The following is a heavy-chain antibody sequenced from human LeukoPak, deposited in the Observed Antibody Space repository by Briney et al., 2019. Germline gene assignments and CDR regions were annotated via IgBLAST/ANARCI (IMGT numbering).Heavy chain of an antibody. D-gene: IGHD4-17*01. CDR2: ISGSGGST. J-gene: IGHJ4*02. V-gene: IGHV3-23*01. Sequence: SGGSLRLSCAASGFTFSSYAMSWVRQAPGKGLEWVSAISGSGGSTYYADSVKGRFTISRDNSKNTLYLQMNSLRAEDTAVYYCAKGSSKVWVTTVTSGGYWGQGTLVTVSS. CDR3: AKGSSKVWVTTVTSGGY. CDR1: GFTFSSYA.